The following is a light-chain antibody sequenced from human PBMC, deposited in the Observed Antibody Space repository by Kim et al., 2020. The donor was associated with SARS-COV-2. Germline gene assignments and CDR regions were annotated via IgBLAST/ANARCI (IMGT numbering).Light chain of an antibody. CDR2: DAS. J-gene: IGKJ4*01. V-gene: IGKV3-15*01. CDR1: QSVSSD. Sequence: EIVMTQSPVTLSVFPGERATLSCRASQSVSSDLAWYQQKPGQAPRLLIYDASTRATGFPARFSGSGYGTEFTLTINSLQSEDFVVYYCHQYNDWPLTFGGGTKVDIK. CDR3: HQYNDWPLT.